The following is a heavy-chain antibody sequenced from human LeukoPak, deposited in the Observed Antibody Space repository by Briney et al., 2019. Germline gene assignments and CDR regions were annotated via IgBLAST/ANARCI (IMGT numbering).Heavy chain of an antibody. Sequence: LSETLSLTCAVYGGSFTNYYWSWIRQPPGKGLEWIGEINHSGSTKYNPSLKSRVTISIDTSKNQLSLKLSSVTAADTAVYSCVRHVARAFDIWGQGTKVTVSS. CDR3: VRHVARAFDI. CDR1: GGSFTNYY. V-gene: IGHV4-34*01. CDR2: INHSGST. J-gene: IGHJ3*02.